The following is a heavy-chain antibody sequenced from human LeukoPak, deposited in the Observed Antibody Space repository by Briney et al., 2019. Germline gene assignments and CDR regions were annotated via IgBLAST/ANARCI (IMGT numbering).Heavy chain of an antibody. Sequence: SQTLSLTCTVPGGSISSGGYYWSWIRQHPGKGLEWIGYIYYSGSTYYNPSLKSRVTISVDTSKNQFSLKLGSVTAADTAVYYCARRSGYYSWYFDYWGQGTLVTVSS. CDR2: IYYSGST. J-gene: IGHJ4*02. D-gene: IGHD3-22*01. V-gene: IGHV4-31*03. CDR3: ARRSGYYSWYFDY. CDR1: GGSISSGGYY.